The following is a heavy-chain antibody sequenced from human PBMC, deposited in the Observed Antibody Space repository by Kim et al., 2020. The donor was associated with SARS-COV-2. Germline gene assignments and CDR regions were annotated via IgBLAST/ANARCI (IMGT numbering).Heavy chain of an antibody. Sequence: GGSLRLSCAPSGFTFSSYWMSWVRQAPGKGLEWVATIKEDGSEKYYVDSVKGRFTISRDNAKNSLDLQMNSLRAEDTAVYYCTRGEREGISYSNWFDPWGQGTLVTVSS. V-gene: IGHV3-7*03. CDR3: TRGEREGISYSNWFDP. CDR1: GFTFSSYW. J-gene: IGHJ5*02. CDR2: IKEDGSEK. D-gene: IGHD3-10*01.